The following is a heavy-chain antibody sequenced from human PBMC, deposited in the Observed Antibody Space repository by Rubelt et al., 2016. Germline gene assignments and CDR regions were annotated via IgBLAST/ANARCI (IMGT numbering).Heavy chain of an antibody. V-gene: IGHV3-15*01. Sequence: SWVRQAPGKGLEWVGRIKSKIDGGTTDYAAPVKGRLTISRDDSENILYLQMNSLTTEDTAVYYCSTGSKAAAGTSDSWGQGTLVTVSS. D-gene: IGHD6-13*01. CDR2: IKSKIDGGTT. CDR3: STGSKAAAGTSDS. J-gene: IGHJ4*02.